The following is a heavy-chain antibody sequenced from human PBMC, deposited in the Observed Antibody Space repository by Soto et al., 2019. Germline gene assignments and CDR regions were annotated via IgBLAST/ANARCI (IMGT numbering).Heavy chain of an antibody. D-gene: IGHD2-21*01. J-gene: IGHJ4*02. Sequence: GGSLRLSCATSGFTFSGYSMHWFRQAPGKGLEWVAVTSSNGGTKFYADSVKGRFTVSRDNSKNTLYLHMNSLRAEDTAVYYCARAVVPTKWYFDNWGQGISVTVSS. V-gene: IGHV3-30-3*01. CDR3: ARAVVPTKWYFDN. CDR2: TSSNGGTK. CDR1: GFTFSGYS.